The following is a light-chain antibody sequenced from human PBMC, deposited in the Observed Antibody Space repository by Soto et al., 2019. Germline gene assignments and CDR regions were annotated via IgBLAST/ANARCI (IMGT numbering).Light chain of an antibody. CDR2: GAS. CDR1: QSVSSN. CDR3: QQYIRWPLT. Sequence: EIVMTQSPATLSVSPGERATLSCRASQSVSSNLAWYQQKPGQAPSLLIYGASTRATGTPARFSGSGSGTAFTLPIRRLQTADFAVYYCQQYIRWPLTFGGGTTVDIK. V-gene: IGKV3-15*01. J-gene: IGKJ4*01.